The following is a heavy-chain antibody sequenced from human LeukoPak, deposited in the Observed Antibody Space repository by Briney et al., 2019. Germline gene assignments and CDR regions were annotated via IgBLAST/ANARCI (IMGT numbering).Heavy chain of an antibody. D-gene: IGHD5-18*01. CDR3: AKDQYGIQLWL. CDR1: GFTFSSYA. Sequence: PGGSLRLSCAASGFTFSSYAMSWVRQAPGKGVEWVSAISGSGGSTYYADSVKGRFTISRDNSKNTLYMQMNSLRAEDTAVYYCAKDQYGIQLWLWGQGTLVTVSS. J-gene: IGHJ4*02. CDR2: ISGSGGST. V-gene: IGHV3-23*01.